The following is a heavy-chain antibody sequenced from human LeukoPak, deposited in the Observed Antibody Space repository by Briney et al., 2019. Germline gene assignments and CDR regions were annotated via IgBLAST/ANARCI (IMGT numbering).Heavy chain of an antibody. CDR3: ARDSFSSSWPKWFDP. Sequence: SETLSLTCTVSGGSISSNSYYWGWIRQPPGKGLEWIGSIYYSGSTYYNPSLKSRVTISIDTSKNQFSLRLSSVTAADTAVYYCARDSFSSSWPKWFDPWGQGILVAVSS. CDR2: IYYSGST. CDR1: GGSISSNSYY. J-gene: IGHJ5*02. V-gene: IGHV4-39*07. D-gene: IGHD6-13*01.